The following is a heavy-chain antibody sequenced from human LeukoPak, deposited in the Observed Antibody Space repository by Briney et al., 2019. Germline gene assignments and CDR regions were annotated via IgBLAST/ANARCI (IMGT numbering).Heavy chain of an antibody. CDR1: GFTFSSYA. V-gene: IGHV3-23*01. J-gene: IGHJ4*02. Sequence: GESLRLSCAASGFTFSSYAMSWVRQAPGKGLEWVSSISDSGDSTYYADSVQGRFTISRDNSKNTVFLQMNSLRAEDTAIYYCANGLNVPDYWGQGTLVTVSS. CDR3: ANGLNVPDY. D-gene: IGHD3/OR15-3a*01. CDR2: ISDSGDST.